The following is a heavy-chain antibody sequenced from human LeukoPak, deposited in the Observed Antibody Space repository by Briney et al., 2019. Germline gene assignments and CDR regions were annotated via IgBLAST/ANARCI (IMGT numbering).Heavy chain of an antibody. Sequence: GGSLRLSCTASGFTFRTYAMTWVRQAPGKGLEWLSGISGSGNGTYYADSVKGRFIISRDNSKNMVFLQMNSLTVEDAATYYCAKRTMSAFDSWGQGTQLIVSS. D-gene: IGHD5-24*01. CDR2: ISGSGNGT. CDR3: AKRTMSAFDS. CDR1: GFTFRTYA. V-gene: IGHV3-23*01. J-gene: IGHJ4*02.